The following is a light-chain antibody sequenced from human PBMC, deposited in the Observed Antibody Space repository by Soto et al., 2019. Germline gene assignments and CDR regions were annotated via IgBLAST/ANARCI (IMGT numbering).Light chain of an antibody. CDR3: QQSYSAPYT. CDR1: QSSSSS. CDR2: AAS. J-gene: IGKJ2*01. V-gene: IGKV1-39*01. Sequence: DIQMTQSPSSLSASVGDRVTITCRASQSSSSSLNWYHQKPGKAPKLLIYAASNLQSGVPSRFSGSGSGTDFTLSISSLQPEDFATYYCQQSYSAPYTFGQGTKLEI.